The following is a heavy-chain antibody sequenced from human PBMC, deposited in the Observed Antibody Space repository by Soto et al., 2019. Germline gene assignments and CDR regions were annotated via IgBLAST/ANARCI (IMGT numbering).Heavy chain of an antibody. Sequence: EVQLVESGGGLVQPGGSLRLSCAASGFTVSSSYMSWVRQAPGKGLEWVSVIYSGGSTYYADSVKGRFTISRDNSKNTLYLHMNSLRVEDTAVYYCARRAAGYWYFDLWGRGTLVSVSS. CDR1: GFTVSSSY. CDR2: IYSGGST. CDR3: ARRAAGYWYFDL. D-gene: IGHD6-13*01. V-gene: IGHV3-66*01. J-gene: IGHJ2*01.